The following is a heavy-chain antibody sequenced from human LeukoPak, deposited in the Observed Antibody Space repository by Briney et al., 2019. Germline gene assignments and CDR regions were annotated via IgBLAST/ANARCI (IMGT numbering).Heavy chain of an antibody. CDR2: INHSGST. J-gene: IGHJ6*02. Sequence: SETLSLTCAVYGGSFSGYYWSWIRQPPGKGLEWIGEINHSGSTNYNPSLKSRVTISVDTSKDQFSLKLSSVTAADTAVYYCARGRVRGVILSSRGMDVWGQGTTVTVSS. V-gene: IGHV4-34*01. D-gene: IGHD3-10*01. CDR3: ARGRVRGVILSSRGMDV. CDR1: GGSFSGYY.